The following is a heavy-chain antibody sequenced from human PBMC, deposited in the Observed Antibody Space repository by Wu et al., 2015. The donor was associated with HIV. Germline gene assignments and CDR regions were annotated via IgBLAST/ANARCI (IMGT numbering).Heavy chain of an antibody. CDR1: GGTLNYYV. Sequence: QVQLVQSGAEVKKPGSSVKVSCTASGGTLNYYVTSWVRQAPGQGLEWVGGIIPMFGTISYGQKFQGRVTISTDDSTSTGYMELSSLRPEDTAVYYCAREKRSLQFRRTPANDAFDIWGQGTLVTVS. D-gene: IGHD5-24*01. V-gene: IGHV1-69*05. J-gene: IGHJ3*02. CDR3: AREKRSLQFRRTPANDAFDI. CDR2: IIPMFGTI.